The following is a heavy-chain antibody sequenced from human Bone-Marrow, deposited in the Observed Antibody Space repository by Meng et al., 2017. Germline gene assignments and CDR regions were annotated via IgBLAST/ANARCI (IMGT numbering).Heavy chain of an antibody. D-gene: IGHD1-20*01. CDR2: IWYDGSNK. Sequence: LSLTCAASGFTFSSYGMHWVRQAPGKGLEWVAVIWYDGSNKYYADSVKGRFTISRDNSKNTLYLQMNSLRAEDTAVYYCARDRMYNWNDRPFDYWGQGTLVTVSS. J-gene: IGHJ4*02. CDR1: GFTFSSYG. V-gene: IGHV3-33*01. CDR3: ARDRMYNWNDRPFDY.